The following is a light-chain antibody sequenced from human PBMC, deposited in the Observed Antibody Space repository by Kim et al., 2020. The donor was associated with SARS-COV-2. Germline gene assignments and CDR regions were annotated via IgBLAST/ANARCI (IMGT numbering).Light chain of an antibody. V-gene: IGKV1-33*01. J-gene: IGKJ1*01. CDR1: QDINKY. CDR2: DAS. CDR3: EQYDGFPNS. Sequence: DIQMTQSPSSLSASVGDRVTITCQASQDINKYLNWYQQKPGKVPKILIYDASNLETGVPLRFSGSGSGTEFTFTISNMQPEDIATYYGEQYDGFPNSFGHVTKVDIK.